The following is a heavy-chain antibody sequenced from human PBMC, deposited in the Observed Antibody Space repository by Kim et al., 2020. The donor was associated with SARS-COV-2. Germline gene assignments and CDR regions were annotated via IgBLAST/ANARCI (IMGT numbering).Heavy chain of an antibody. Sequence: SVKVSCKASGGTFSSYAISWVRQAPGQGLEWMGGIIPIFGTANYAQKFQGRVTITADESTSTAYMELSSLRSEDTAVYYCARDFGYENDFWSGYSVDRIYGMDVWGQGTTVTVSS. D-gene: IGHD3-3*01. V-gene: IGHV1-69*13. J-gene: IGHJ6*02. CDR1: GGTFSSYA. CDR3: ARDFGYENDFWSGYSVDRIYGMDV. CDR2: IIPIFGTA.